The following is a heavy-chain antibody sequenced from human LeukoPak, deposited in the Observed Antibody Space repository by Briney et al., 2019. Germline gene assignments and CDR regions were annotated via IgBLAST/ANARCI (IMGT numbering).Heavy chain of an antibody. CDR1: GFTFDDYA. V-gene: IGHV3-9*01. D-gene: IGHD3-10*01. CDR2: ISWNSGSI. Sequence: PGGSLRLSCAASGFTFDDYAMHWVRQAPGKGLEWVSGISWNSGSIGYADSVKGRFTISRDNAKNSLYLQMNSLRAEDTALYYCARVRRFGVFYFDYWAREPWSPSPQ. CDR3: ARVRRFGVFYFDY. J-gene: IGHJ4*02.